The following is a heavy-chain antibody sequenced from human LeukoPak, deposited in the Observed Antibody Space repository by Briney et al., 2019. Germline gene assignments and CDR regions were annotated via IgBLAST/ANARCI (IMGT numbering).Heavy chain of an antibody. CDR3: AKSLVAVAGVIDY. D-gene: IGHD6-19*01. CDR2: ISYDGSNK. CDR1: VFTFSSYG. Sequence: GGSLRLSCAASVFTFSSYGMHWVRQAPGKGLEWVAVISYDGSNKYYADSVKGRFTISRDNSKNTLYLQMNSLRAEDTAVYYCAKSLVAVAGVIDYWGQGTLVTVSS. V-gene: IGHV3-30*18. J-gene: IGHJ4*02.